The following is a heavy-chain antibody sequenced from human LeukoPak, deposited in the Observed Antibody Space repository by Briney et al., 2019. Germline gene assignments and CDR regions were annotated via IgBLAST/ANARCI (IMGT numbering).Heavy chain of an antibody. J-gene: IGHJ6*03. Sequence: GGSLRLSCAASGFTLSSNYMSWVRQAPGKGLEWVSDIYSGGSTYYADSVKGRFTISRDNSKNTLYLQMNSLRAEDTAVYYCARDTLPQPTERSLYYYYYMDVWGKGTTVTVSS. CDR1: GFTLSSNY. V-gene: IGHV3-66*01. CDR3: ARDTLPQPTERSLYYYYYMDV. D-gene: IGHD1-1*01. CDR2: IYSGGST.